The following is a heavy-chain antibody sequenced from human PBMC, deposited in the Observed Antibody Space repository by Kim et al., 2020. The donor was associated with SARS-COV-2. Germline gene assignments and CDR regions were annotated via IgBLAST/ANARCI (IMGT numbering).Heavy chain of an antibody. V-gene: IGHV4-31*02. J-gene: IGHJ4*02. Sequence: NPSLKSRVTISVDTSKNQFSLKLSSVTAADTAVYYCARDTRYGSGSYSDYWGQGTLVTVSS. D-gene: IGHD3-10*01. CDR3: ARDTRYGSGSYSDY.